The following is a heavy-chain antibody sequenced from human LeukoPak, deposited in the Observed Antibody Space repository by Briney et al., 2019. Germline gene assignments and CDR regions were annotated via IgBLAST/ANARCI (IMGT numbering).Heavy chain of an antibody. J-gene: IGHJ4*02. D-gene: IGHD2-15*01. V-gene: IGHV4-38-2*02. CDR3: ARAYSGSSGVFEF. CDR2: IYHSGST. Sequence: SETLSLTCTVSGYSISSGYYWGWIRQPPGKGLEWIGSIYHSGSTYYNPSLKSRGTISLDMSRNQFSLRLTSVTATDTAVYYCARAYSGSSGVFEFWGQGTLVTVSS. CDR1: GYSISSGYY.